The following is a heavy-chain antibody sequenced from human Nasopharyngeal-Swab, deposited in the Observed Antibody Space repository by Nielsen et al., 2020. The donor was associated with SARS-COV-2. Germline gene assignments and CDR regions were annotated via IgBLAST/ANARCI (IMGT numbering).Heavy chain of an antibody. Sequence: WIRQPRGEGRVWIGYIYYSGSTYYNTSLKSRVTISVDTSKNQFSLKLSSVTAADTAVYYCARVFWGYCSSTSCSNYYYYYYMDVWGKGTTVTVSS. CDR3: ARVFWGYCSSTSCSNYYYYYYMDV. CDR2: IYYSGST. J-gene: IGHJ6*03. V-gene: IGHV4-31*02. D-gene: IGHD2-2*01.